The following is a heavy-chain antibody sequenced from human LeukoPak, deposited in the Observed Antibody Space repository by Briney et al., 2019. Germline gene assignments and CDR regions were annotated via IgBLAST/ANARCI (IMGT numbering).Heavy chain of an antibody. CDR1: GGSISGYY. D-gene: IGHD5-18*01. Sequence: PSETLSLTCTVSGGSISGYYWSWIRQPAGKGLEWIGRIYTSETTNYNPSLQSRVTMSLDTSKNQFSLKLSSVTAADTAVYYCARGPYSGFDYWGQGTLVTVSS. V-gene: IGHV4-4*07. CDR2: IYTSETT. CDR3: ARGPYSGFDY. J-gene: IGHJ4*02.